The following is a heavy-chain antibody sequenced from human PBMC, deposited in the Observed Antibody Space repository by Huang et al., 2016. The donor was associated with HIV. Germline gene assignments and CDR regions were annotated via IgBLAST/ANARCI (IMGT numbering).Heavy chain of an antibody. D-gene: IGHD3-3*01. CDR2: IIPIFGTP. CDR1: GGTFNNA. J-gene: IGHJ4*02. V-gene: IGHV1-69*13. Sequence: QVQLVQSGAEVKKPGSSVKVSCKVSGGTFNNAISWVRQDPGQGREWMGGIIPIFGTPNYARKFQGRVTITADESTSIAYMELSSLRSEDTAVYYCARGAPDLDSHLDHWGQGTLVTVSS. CDR3: ARGAPDLDSHLDH.